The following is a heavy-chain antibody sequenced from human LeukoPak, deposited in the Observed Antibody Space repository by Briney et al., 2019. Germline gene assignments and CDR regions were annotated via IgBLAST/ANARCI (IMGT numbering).Heavy chain of an antibody. Sequence: SVKVSCKASGVSFRDYTINWVRQAPGQGLEWMGAIIPISGTTNYAQRLQGGVTLTMDDSATTAFMEMSSLRSEDTAVYYCASRFTARQLVPADYYHMDVWGKGTTVFVSS. J-gene: IGHJ6*03. CDR3: ASRFTARQLVPADYYHMDV. CDR2: IIPISGTT. D-gene: IGHD6-13*01. V-gene: IGHV1-69*05. CDR1: GVSFRDYT.